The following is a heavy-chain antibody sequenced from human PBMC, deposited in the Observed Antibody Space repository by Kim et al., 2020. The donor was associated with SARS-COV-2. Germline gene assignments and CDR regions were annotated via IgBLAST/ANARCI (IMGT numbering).Heavy chain of an antibody. J-gene: IGHJ3*02. CDR1: GGSISSSSYY. CDR3: ARLTAQQLVLGGGSFDI. CDR2: IYYSGST. Sequence: SETLSLTCTVSGGSISSSSYYWGWIRQPPGKGLEWIGSIYYSGSTYYNPSLKSRVTISVDTSKNQFSLKLSSVTAADTAVYYCARLTAQQLVLGGGSFDIWGQGTMVTVSS. D-gene: IGHD6-13*01. V-gene: IGHV4-39*01.